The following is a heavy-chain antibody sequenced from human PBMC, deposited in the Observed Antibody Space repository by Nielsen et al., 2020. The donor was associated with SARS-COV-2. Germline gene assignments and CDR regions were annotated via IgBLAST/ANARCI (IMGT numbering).Heavy chain of an antibody. J-gene: IGHJ4*02. CDR3: AKDRAIFMIYIATGGPDS. CDR2: ISGSGGRT. D-gene: IGHD3/OR15-3a*01. Sequence: WIRQPPGKGLEWVSGISGSGGRTFYVDSVKGRFTISRDFSKSTLHLQMNSLRTEDTAIYYCAKDRAIFMIYIATGGPDSWGQGTLVTVSS. V-gene: IGHV3-23*01.